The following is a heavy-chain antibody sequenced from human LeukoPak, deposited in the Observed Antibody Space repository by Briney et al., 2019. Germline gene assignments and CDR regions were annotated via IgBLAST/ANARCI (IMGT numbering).Heavy chain of an antibody. Sequence: GGSLRLSCAASGFTFSSYSMNWVRQAPGKGLEWVSSISSSSSYTYYADSVKGRFTISRDNAKNSLYLQMNSLRAEDTAVYYCATSRFYLESWGQGTLVTVSS. CDR2: ISSSSSYT. CDR1: GFTFSSYS. J-gene: IGHJ4*02. V-gene: IGHV3-21*01. CDR3: ATSRFYLES.